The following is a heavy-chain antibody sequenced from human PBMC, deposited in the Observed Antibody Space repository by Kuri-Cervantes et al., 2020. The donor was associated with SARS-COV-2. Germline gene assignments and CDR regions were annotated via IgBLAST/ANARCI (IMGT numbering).Heavy chain of an antibody. CDR1: GYTFTSYG. D-gene: IGHD6-13*01. J-gene: IGHJ4*02. CDR2: IIPIFGTA. Sequence: ASVKVSCKASGYTFTSYGISWVRQAPGQGLEWMGGIIPIFGTANYAQKLQGRVTMTTDTSTSTAYMELRSLRSDDTAVYYCARKIFRPEGSSWYVWGRTTAYYFDYWGQGTLVTAPQ. V-gene: IGHV1-18*01. CDR3: ARKIFRPEGSSWYVWGRTTAYYFDY.